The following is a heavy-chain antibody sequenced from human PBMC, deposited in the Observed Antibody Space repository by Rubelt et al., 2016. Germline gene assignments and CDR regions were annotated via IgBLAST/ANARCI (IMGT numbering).Heavy chain of an antibody. J-gene: IGHJ5*02. D-gene: IGHD6-19*01. CDR3: ARDEWSGWSNWFDP. V-gene: IGHV4-39*07. Sequence: QLQLQESGPGLVKPSETLSLTCTVSGGSISGSSYYWGWIRQPPGKGLEWIGSIYYTECTYYNPSLRRRVTISVDRSKNQFSLKLSAVTAADTAVYYCARDEWSGWSNWFDPRGQGTLVTVSS. CDR2: IYYTECT. CDR1: GGSISGSSYY.